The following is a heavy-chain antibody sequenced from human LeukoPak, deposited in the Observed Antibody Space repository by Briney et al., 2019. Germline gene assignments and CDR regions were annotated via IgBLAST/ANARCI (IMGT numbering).Heavy chain of an antibody. CDR2: ISYDGSNK. CDR3: ARGLDPIRATEDFDY. Sequence: PGRSLRLSCAASGFTFSSYAMHGVRQAPGKGLEWVAVISYDGSNKYYADSVKGRFTISRDNSKNTLYLQMNSLRAEDTAVYYCARGLDPIRATEDFDYWGQGTLVTVSS. V-gene: IGHV3-30*01. CDR1: GFTFSSYA. J-gene: IGHJ4*02. D-gene: IGHD4-17*01.